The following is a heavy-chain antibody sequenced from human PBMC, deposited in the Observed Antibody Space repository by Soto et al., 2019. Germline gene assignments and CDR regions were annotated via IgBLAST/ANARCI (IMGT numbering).Heavy chain of an antibody. D-gene: IGHD6-25*01. V-gene: IGHV1-3*05. CDR2: INAGNGNT. Sequence: QVQLVQSGAEEKKPGASVKVSGKASGYTFTSYAMHWVRQAPGQRLESMGWINAGNGNTKYSQKFQGRVTITRDTSASTAYMELGSLRSEDTAVYYCARDQRIAFDYWGQGTLVTVSS. J-gene: IGHJ4*02. CDR3: ARDQRIAFDY. CDR1: GYTFTSYA.